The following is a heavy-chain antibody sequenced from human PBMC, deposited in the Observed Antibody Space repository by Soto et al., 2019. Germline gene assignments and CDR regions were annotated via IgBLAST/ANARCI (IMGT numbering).Heavy chain of an antibody. CDR3: ASHHSPTGHGDQGPPFTVTTWYFDY. CDR1: GGSISSSSYY. CDR2: IYYSGST. Sequence: QLQLQESGPGLVKPSETLSLTCTVSGGSISSSSYYWGWIRQPPGKGLEWIGSIYYSGSTYYNPSLRSRVTISLDLSKTQFPVKFSSVTAADQAVYYCASHHSPTGHGDQGPPFTVTTWYFDYWGQGTLVTVSS. J-gene: IGHJ4*02. V-gene: IGHV4-39*01. D-gene: IGHD4-17*01.